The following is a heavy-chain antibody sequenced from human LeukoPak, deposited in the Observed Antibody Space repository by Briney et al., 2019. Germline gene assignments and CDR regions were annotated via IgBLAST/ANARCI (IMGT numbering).Heavy chain of an antibody. Sequence: TGGSLRLSCTASGFTFSTYNVNWVRQAPGKGLEWVSGISGGAISTYYADSVKGRFTISRDNSKNTLYLQMNRLRAEDTAVYYCAKSGSNRFDYWGQGTLVTVSS. J-gene: IGHJ4*02. V-gene: IGHV3-23*01. D-gene: IGHD5-24*01. CDR3: AKSGSNRFDY. CDR2: ISGGAIST. CDR1: GFTFSTYN.